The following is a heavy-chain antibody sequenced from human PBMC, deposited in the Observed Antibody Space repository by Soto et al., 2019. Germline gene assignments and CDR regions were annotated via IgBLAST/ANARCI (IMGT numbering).Heavy chain of an antibody. V-gene: IGHV5-51*01. CDR1: GYSFTSYW. D-gene: IGHD1-26*01. CDR3: ARLRGFSPRPPVYYHYCMDV. Sequence: PGESLKISCKGSGYSFTSYWIGWVRQMPGKGLEWMGIIYPGDSDTRYSPSFQGKVTISADKSISTAYLQWSSLKSSDTAMYSCARLRGFSPRPPVYYHYCMDVWGQGTTVTVSS. J-gene: IGHJ6*02. CDR2: IYPGDSDT.